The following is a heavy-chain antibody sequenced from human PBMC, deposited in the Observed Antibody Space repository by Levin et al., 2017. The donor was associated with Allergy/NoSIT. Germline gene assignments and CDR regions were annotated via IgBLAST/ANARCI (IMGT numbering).Heavy chain of an antibody. Sequence: GESLKISCAASGFTFSSYAMHWVRQAPGKGLEWVAVISYDGSNKYYADSVKGRFTISRDNSKNTLYLQMNSLRAEDTAVYYCARVAWSRYSYGTAFDYWGQGTLVTVSS. D-gene: IGHD5-18*01. CDR3: ARVAWSRYSYGTAFDY. CDR1: GFTFSSYA. V-gene: IGHV3-30*04. CDR2: ISYDGSNK. J-gene: IGHJ4*02.